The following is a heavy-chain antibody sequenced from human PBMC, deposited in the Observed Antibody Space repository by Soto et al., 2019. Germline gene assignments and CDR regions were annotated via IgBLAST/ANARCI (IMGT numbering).Heavy chain of an antibody. D-gene: IGHD5-18*01. CDR2: ISGSGGST. Sequence: GGSLRLSCAASGFTFSSYAMSWVRQAPGKGLEWVSAISGSGGSTYYADSVKGRFTISRHNSKNTLYLQMNSLRAEDTAVYYCARDAGYSYGYYYYYYMDVWGKGTTVTVSS. J-gene: IGHJ6*03. CDR3: ARDAGYSYGYYYYYYMDV. CDR1: GFTFSSYA. V-gene: IGHV3-23*01.